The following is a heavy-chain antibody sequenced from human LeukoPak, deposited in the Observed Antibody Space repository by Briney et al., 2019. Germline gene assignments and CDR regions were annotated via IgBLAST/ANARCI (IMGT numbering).Heavy chain of an antibody. V-gene: IGHV3-48*01. D-gene: IGHD6-13*01. Sequence: GGSLRLSCAASGFTFSSYSMNWVRQAPRKGLEWVSYISSSSSTYYADSVKGRFTISRDNAKNTQYLQMNSLRAEYTAVYYCARLYSALPGFDYWGQGTLVTVSS. CDR1: GFTFSSYS. J-gene: IGHJ4*02. CDR2: ISSSSST. CDR3: ARLYSALPGFDY.